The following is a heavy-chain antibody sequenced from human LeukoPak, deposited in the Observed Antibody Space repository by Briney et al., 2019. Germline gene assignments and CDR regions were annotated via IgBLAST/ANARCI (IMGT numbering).Heavy chain of an antibody. CDR1: GGTFSSYA. CDR2: IIPILGIA. CDR3: ARGDHCSSTSCYIAYYYYGMDV. V-gene: IGHV1-69*04. J-gene: IGHJ6*02. Sequence: SVKVSCKASGGTFSSYAISWVRQAPGQGLEWMGRIIPILGIANYAQKFQGRVTITADKSTSTAYMELSSLRSEDTAVYYCARGDHCSSTSCYIAYYYYGMDVWGQGTTVTASS. D-gene: IGHD2-2*02.